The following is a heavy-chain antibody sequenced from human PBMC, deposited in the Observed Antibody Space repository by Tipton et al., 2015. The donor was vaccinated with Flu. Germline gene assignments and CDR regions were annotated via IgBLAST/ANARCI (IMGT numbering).Heavy chain of an antibody. CDR3: ARKVTKSPHNLNHIDS. J-gene: IGHJ4*02. V-gene: IGHV4-34*01. D-gene: IGHD1-14*01. CDR2: ISHTGSA. Sequence: LRLSCAVYGGSFSGYYWSWIRQPPGKGLEWIGEISHTGSADYNPSLKSRVIISVDTSKNQFSLKLTSLTAADTAVYYCARKVTKSPHNLNHIDSWGQGTLVTVSS. CDR1: GGSFSGYY.